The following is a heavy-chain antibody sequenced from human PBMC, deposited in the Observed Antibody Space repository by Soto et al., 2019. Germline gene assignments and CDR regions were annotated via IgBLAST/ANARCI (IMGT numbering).Heavy chain of an antibody. CDR1: GGSISSYY. CDR2: IYYSGST. Sequence: PSETLSLTCTVSGGSISSYYCSWIRQPPGKGLEWIGYIYYSGSTNYNPSLKSRVTISVDTSKNQFSLKLSSVTAADTAVYYCASDLEGSSWYERNWYFDLLGRCTLVTVSS. J-gene: IGHJ2*01. CDR3: ASDLEGSSWYERNWYFDL. D-gene: IGHD6-13*01. V-gene: IGHV4-59*01.